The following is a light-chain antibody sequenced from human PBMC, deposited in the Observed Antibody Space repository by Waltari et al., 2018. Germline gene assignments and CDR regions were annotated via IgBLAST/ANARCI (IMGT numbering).Light chain of an antibody. Sequence: DIVLTQPPATLSLSPGERATLSCRASQSVNNYLAWYQQKPGQAPRLLIYGASNRATGIPARFSGSGSGTDFTLTISTLEPEDFAVYYCQQRRNWPLTFGGGTKVEIK. J-gene: IGKJ4*01. CDR1: QSVNNY. V-gene: IGKV3-11*01. CDR3: QQRRNWPLT. CDR2: GAS.